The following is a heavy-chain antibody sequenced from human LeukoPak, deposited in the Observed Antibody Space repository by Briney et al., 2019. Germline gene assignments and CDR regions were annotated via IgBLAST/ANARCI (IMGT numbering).Heavy chain of an antibody. CDR3: ASTGSIAAAGTSGGP. CDR1: GFTFSSYS. J-gene: IGHJ5*02. Sequence: GGSLRLSCAASGFTFSSYSMNWVRQAPGKGLEWVSSISSSSSYIYYADSVKGRFTISRDNAKNSLYLQMNSLRAEDTAVYYCASTGSIAAAGTSGGPWGQGTLVTVSS. D-gene: IGHD6-13*01. CDR2: ISSSSSYI. V-gene: IGHV3-21*01.